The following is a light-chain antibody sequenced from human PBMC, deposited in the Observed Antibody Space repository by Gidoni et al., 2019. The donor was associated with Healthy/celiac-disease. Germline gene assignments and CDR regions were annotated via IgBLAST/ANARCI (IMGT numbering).Light chain of an antibody. Sequence: EIVMTQSPATLSVSPGERATLPCTASQSVSSNLAWYLQRPGQAPRLLIYGASTRATGIPARFSGSVPGTEFTLTISSLQSEDFAVYYCQQYNNWPQTFGQGTKVEIK. V-gene: IGKV3-15*01. CDR3: QQYNNWPQT. CDR1: QSVSSN. CDR2: GAS. J-gene: IGKJ1*01.